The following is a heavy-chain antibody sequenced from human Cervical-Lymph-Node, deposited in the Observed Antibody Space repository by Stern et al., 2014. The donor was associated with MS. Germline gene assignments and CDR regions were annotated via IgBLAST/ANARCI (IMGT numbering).Heavy chain of an antibody. D-gene: IGHD4-17*01. Sequence: MQLVQSGAEVKKPGESLKISCKGSVYSFSANWIAWVRQMPGKGLEWMGIIYPGDSYTRYSPSFQGQVTISADKSISTAYLQWSSLKASDTAMYFCARDYGDYAFDYWGQGTLVTVSS. J-gene: IGHJ4*02. CDR3: ARDYGDYAFDY. V-gene: IGHV5-51*01. CDR1: VYSFSANW. CDR2: IYPGDSYT.